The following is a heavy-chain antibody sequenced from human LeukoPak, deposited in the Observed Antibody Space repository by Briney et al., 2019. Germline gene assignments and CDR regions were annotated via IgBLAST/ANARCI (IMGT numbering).Heavy chain of an antibody. D-gene: IGHD1-14*01. CDR1: GYSFTTYW. CDR3: ARHNREYASDSPLDY. J-gene: IGHJ4*02. Sequence: GESLKISCKGSGYSFTTYWISWVRQMPGKGLEWMGIIYPGDSGTRYSPSFQGQVTISADKSISTAYLQWSSLKASDTAMYYCARHNREYASDSPLDYWGQGTLVSVSS. V-gene: IGHV5-51*01. CDR2: IYPGDSGT.